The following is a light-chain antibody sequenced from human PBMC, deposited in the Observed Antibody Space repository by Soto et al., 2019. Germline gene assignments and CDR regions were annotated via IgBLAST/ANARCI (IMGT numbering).Light chain of an antibody. CDR1: VTDVGGYNY. CDR3: SSYTSSRTFV. CDR2: EVS. V-gene: IGLV2-14*01. Sequence: QSALTQPASVSGSPGQSITISCAGTVTDVGGYNYVSWYQQHPGRAPKLMISEVSNRPSGVSTRFSGSKSGNTASLTISGLQAEDEADYYCSSYTSSRTFVFGAGTKVNVL. J-gene: IGLJ1*01.